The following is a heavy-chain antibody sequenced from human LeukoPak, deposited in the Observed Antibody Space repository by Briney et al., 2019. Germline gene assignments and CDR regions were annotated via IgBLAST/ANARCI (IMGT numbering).Heavy chain of an antibody. CDR2: IYPGDSDT. J-gene: IGHJ3*01. Sequence: GESLKISCKGSGYSFTSYWIGWVRQMPGKGLEWMGIIYPGDSDTRYSPSFQGQVTISADKSISTAYLQWSSLKASDTAMYYCARPNITSYYDSRGYDAFDVWGQGTMVIVSS. D-gene: IGHD3-22*01. V-gene: IGHV5-51*01. CDR1: GYSFTSYW. CDR3: ARPNITSYYDSRGYDAFDV.